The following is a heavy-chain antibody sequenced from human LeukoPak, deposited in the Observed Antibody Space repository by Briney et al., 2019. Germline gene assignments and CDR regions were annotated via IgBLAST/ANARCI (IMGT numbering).Heavy chain of an antibody. V-gene: IGHV3-73*01. J-gene: IGHJ6*03. D-gene: IGHD1-1*01. CDR3: TRQYRVYYMDV. CDR1: GFTFSGSA. Sequence: GGSLRLSCAASGFTFSGSAMPWVRQASGKGLEWVGRIRSKANSYATAYAASVKGRFTISRDDSKNTAYLQMNSLKTEDTAVYYCTRQYRVYYMDVWGKGTTVTVSS. CDR2: IRSKANSYAT.